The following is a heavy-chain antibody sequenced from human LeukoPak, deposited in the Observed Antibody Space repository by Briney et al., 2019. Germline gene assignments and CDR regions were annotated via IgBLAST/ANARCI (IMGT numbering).Heavy chain of an antibody. CDR1: GYTFTSYY. V-gene: IGHV1-46*01. J-gene: IGHJ4*02. D-gene: IGHD3-22*01. CDR3: ARDMYYYDSSGLN. CDR2: INPSGGST. Sequence: ASVKVSCKASGYTFTSYYMHWVRQAPGQGLEWMGIINPSGGSTSYAQKFQGRVIMTRDMSTSTVYMELSSLRSEDTAVYYCARDMYYYDSSGLNWGQGTLVTVSS.